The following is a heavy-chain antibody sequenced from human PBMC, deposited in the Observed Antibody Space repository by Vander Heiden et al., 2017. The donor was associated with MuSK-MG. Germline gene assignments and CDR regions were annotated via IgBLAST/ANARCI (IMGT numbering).Heavy chain of an antibody. CDR2: ISSSSSTI. CDR3: ARGRGVVGATSGYFDY. V-gene: IGHV3-48*01. CDR1: GFTFRYYS. J-gene: IGHJ4*02. D-gene: IGHD1-26*01. Sequence: EVQLVESGGGLVQPGGSLRLPCVASGFTFRYYSMNWVRQAPGKGLEWISYISSSSSTIYYADSVKGRFTISRDNAKNSLYLQMNSLRAEDTAVYYCARGRGVVGATSGYFDYWGQGTLVTVSS.